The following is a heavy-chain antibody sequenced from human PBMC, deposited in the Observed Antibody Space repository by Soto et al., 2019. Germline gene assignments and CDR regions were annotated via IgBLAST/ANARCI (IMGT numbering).Heavy chain of an antibody. CDR1: GFTFSSYA. V-gene: IGHV3-23*01. CDR3: ARPTSFYGDYVAYYFDY. CDR2: ISGSGGST. D-gene: IGHD4-17*01. J-gene: IGHJ4*02. Sequence: GGSLRLSCAASGFTFSSYAMSWVRQAPGEGLEWVSAISGSGGSTYYADSVKGRFTISRDNSKNTLYLQMNSLRAEDTAVYYCARPTSFYGDYVAYYFDYWGQGTLVTVSS.